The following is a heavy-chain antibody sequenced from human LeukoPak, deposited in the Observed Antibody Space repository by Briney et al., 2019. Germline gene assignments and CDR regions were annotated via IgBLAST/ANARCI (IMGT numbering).Heavy chain of an antibody. D-gene: IGHD3-22*01. CDR3: ARDSVNWYYYDSSGYYHFDY. V-gene: IGHV3-74*01. Sequence: GGSLRLSCAASGFTFSSYWMHWVRQAPGKGLVWVSRINSDGSSTSYADSVKGRFTISRDNAKNTLHLQMNSLRAEDTAVYYCARDSVNWYYYDSSGYYHFDYWGQGTLVTVSS. CDR1: GFTFSSYW. J-gene: IGHJ4*02. CDR2: INSDGSST.